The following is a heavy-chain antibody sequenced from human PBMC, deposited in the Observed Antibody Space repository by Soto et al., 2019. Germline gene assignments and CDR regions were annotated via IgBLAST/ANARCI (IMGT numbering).Heavy chain of an antibody. J-gene: IGHJ5*02. CDR3: ARPSCSVCYFPGGQKNWFDP. V-gene: IGHV1-69*13. Sequence: SVKVSCKASGGTFSSYAISWVRQAPGQGLEWMGGIIPIFGTANYAQKFQGRVTITADESTSTAYMELSSLRSEDTAVYYCARPSCSVCYFPGGQKNWFDPWGQGTLVTVSS. CDR1: GGTFSSYA. D-gene: IGHD2-8*01. CDR2: IIPIFGTA.